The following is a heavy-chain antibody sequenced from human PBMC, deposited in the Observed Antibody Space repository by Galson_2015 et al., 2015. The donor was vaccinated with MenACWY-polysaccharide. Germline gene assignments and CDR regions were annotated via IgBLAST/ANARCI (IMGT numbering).Heavy chain of an antibody. CDR2: ISNDGSYK. Sequence: SLRLSCAASGFTFSRTGMHWVRQAPGKGLEWVAVISNDGSYKYYPDSVKGRYTVSRDNSKNTLYLQINGLRTEDTGVYYCNVGFADCGGDCWFNWGQGTPVTVSS. CDR1: GFTFSRTG. CDR3: NVGFADCGGDCWFN. J-gene: IGHJ4*02. V-gene: IGHV3-30*03. D-gene: IGHD2-21*02.